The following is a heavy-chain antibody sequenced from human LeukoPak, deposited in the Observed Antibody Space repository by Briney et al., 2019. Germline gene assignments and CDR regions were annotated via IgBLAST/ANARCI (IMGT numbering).Heavy chain of an antibody. CDR3: ARSYYDFWSGYYGAFDI. V-gene: IGHV4-30-4*08. Sequence: PSQTLSLTCTVSGGSISSGDYYWSWIRQPPGKGLEWIGYIYYSGSTYYNPSLKSRVTISVDTSKNQFSLKLSSVTAADTAVYYCARSYYDFWSGYYGAFDIWGQGTMVTVSS. CDR1: GGSISSGDYY. D-gene: IGHD3-3*01. J-gene: IGHJ3*02. CDR2: IYYSGST.